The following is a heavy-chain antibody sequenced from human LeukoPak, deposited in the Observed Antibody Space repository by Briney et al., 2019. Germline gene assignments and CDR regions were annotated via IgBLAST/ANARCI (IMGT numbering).Heavy chain of an antibody. D-gene: IGHD1-26*01. CDR3: ARQVAIVEPTDPNWFDS. J-gene: IGHJ5*01. V-gene: IGHV4-39*07. CDR2: IFYSGST. Sequence: SETLSLTCNVSGDSIGSSSYYWGWVRQTPEKGLEWIGSIFYSGSTYYTPSLKSRVTMSLDTSKNQFSLRLTSVTAADTAVYYCARQVAIVEPTDPNWFDSWGQGTLVTVSS. CDR1: GDSIGSSSYY.